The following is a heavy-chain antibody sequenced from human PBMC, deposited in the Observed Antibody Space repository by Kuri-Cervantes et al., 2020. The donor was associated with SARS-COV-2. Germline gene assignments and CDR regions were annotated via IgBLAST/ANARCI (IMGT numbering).Heavy chain of an antibody. D-gene: IGHD2-2*01. CDR3: ARDQEPTYCSSTSCYLYYYYGMDV. CDR1: GFTFSSYS. J-gene: IGHJ6*02. V-gene: IGHV3-48*01. Sequence: GGSLRLSCAASGFTFSSYSMNWVRQAPGKGLEWVSYISSSSTIYYAGSVKGRFTISRDNAKNSLYLQMNSLRAEDTAVYYCARDQEPTYCSSTSCYLYYYYGMDVWGQGTTVTVSS. CDR2: ISSSSTI.